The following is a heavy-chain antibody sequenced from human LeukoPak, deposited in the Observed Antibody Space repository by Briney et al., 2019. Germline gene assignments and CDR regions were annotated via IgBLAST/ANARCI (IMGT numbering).Heavy chain of an antibody. CDR3: ARSYGDYAFDP. V-gene: IGHV1-46*01. Sequence: ASVKVSCKASGYSFSSYYMHWVRQAPGQGLEWMGITNPSGGSTSYAQKFQGRVTMTRDTSTSTVYMDLSSLRSEDTAVYYCARSYGDYAFDPWGQGTLVTVSS. J-gene: IGHJ5*02. CDR2: TNPSGGST. CDR1: GYSFSSYY. D-gene: IGHD4-17*01.